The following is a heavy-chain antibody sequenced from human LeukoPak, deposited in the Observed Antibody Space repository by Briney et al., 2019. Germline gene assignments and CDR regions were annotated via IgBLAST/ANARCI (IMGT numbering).Heavy chain of an antibody. Sequence: GGSLRLSCAASGFTFSSYSMNWVRQAPGKGLEWVSSISSSSSYIYYADSVKGRFTISRDNAKNSLYLQMNRLRAEDTAVYYCASTFVIVPAAIDYWGQGTLVTVSS. D-gene: IGHD2-2*01. CDR1: GFTFSSYS. J-gene: IGHJ4*02. V-gene: IGHV3-21*01. CDR2: ISSSSSYI. CDR3: ASTFVIVPAAIDY.